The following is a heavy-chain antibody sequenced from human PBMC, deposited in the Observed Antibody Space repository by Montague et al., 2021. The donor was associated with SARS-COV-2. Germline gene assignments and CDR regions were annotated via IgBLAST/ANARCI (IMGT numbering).Heavy chain of an antibody. CDR2: IYATGSA. V-gene: IGHV4-61*09. Sequence: TLSLTCTVSGGSVSSRSHFWSWIRQPAGKGLEWIGHIYATGSANYXXXLESRVTLSVDTSNNQFSLRLNSVTAADTAVYYCTRVVVVVPASPAPTLFDPWGQGILVTVSS. D-gene: IGHD2-15*01. CDR3: TRVVVVVPASPAPTLFDP. J-gene: IGHJ5*02. CDR1: GGSVSSRSHF.